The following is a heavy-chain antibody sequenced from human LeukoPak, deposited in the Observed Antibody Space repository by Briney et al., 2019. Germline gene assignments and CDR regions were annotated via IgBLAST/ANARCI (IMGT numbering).Heavy chain of an antibody. V-gene: IGHV4-59*01. Sequence: SETLSLTCTVSGGSISSYYWSWIRQPPGKGLEWIGYIYYSGSTNYNPSLKSRVTISVDTSKNQFSLKLSSVTAADTAVYYCARCGYYDSSGYYSWFDPWGQGTLVTVSS. J-gene: IGHJ5*02. CDR2: IYYSGST. CDR1: GGSISSYY. D-gene: IGHD3-22*01. CDR3: ARCGYYDSSGYYSWFDP.